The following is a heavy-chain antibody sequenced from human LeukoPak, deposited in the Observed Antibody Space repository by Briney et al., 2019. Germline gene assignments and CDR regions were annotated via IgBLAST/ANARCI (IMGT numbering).Heavy chain of an antibody. J-gene: IGHJ4*02. D-gene: IGHD5-18*01. Sequence: SVKVSCKASGGTFNSYVINWVRQAPGQGLEWMGRIITFLDIANYAQKLQGRVTITADKSTGTAYMELGSLRSEDTAVYYCALLTQLWHPFDYWGQGTLVTVSS. V-gene: IGHV1-69*04. CDR1: GGTFNSYV. CDR3: ALLTQLWHPFDY. CDR2: IITFLDIA.